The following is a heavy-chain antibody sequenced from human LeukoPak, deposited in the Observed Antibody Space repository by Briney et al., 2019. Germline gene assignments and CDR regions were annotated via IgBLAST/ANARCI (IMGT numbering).Heavy chain of an antibody. J-gene: IGHJ3*02. V-gene: IGHV3-21*06. CDR3: ARGRSITLLRGVAMSDGFDI. Sequence: GGSLRLSCAASGFTFSNYGMNWVRQAPGKGLEWVSFPDTSGRYVYYGDSVKGRFTISRDNAKNLLFLQMNGLRAEDTALYYCARGRSITLLRGVAMSDGFDIWGQGAMVAVSS. D-gene: IGHD3-10*01. CDR1: GFTFSNYG. CDR2: PDTSGRYV.